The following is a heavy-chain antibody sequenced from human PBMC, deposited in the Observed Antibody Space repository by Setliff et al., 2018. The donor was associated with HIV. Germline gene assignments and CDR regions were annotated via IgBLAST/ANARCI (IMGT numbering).Heavy chain of an antibody. Sequence: SVKVSCKASGGTFSSYAISWVRQAPGQGLEWMGGIIPILGIANYAQKFQGRVTITADKSTSTAYMELSSLRSEDTAVYYCARDPHYDSSGFPSELGAFDIWGQGTMVTVSS. CDR2: IIPILGIA. CDR3: ARDPHYDSSGFPSELGAFDI. D-gene: IGHD3-22*01. J-gene: IGHJ3*02. V-gene: IGHV1-69*10. CDR1: GGTFSSYA.